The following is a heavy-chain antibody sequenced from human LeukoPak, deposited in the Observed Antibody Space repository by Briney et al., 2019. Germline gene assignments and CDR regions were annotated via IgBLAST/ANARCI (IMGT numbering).Heavy chain of an antibody. V-gene: IGHV1-8*01. CDR1: GYTFTSYD. CDR2: MNPNSGNT. CDR3: ARVQGRPYYYGMDV. J-gene: IGHJ6*02. Sequence: ALVKVSCKASGYTFTSYDINWVRQATGQGLEWMGWMNPNSGNTGYAQKFQGRVTMTRNTSISTAYMELSSLRSEDTAVYYCARVQGRPYYYGMDVWGQGTTVTVSS.